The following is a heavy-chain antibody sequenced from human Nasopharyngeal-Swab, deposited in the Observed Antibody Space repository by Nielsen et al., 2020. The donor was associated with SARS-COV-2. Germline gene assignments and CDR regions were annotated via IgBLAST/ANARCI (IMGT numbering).Heavy chain of an antibody. CDR1: GYTFTDYY. D-gene: IGHD2-8*01. Sequence: ASVQVSCKASGYTFTDYYMHWVRQAPGQGLEWMGRINPNNGGTDYSQKFQGRVTVTSNTSINTVYMEQSSLRSDDTAVFYCVRDDGDVPGVTGSGPPGGYWGQGTLVTVSS. CDR3: VRDDGDVPGVTGSGPPGGY. J-gene: IGHJ4*02. CDR2: INPNNGGT. V-gene: IGHV1-2*06.